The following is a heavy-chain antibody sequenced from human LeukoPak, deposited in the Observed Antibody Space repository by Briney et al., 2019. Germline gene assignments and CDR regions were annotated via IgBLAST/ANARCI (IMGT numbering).Heavy chain of an antibody. CDR2: INPSGGST. J-gene: IGHJ4*02. CDR1: GYTFSNYY. Sequence: GASVKVSCKASGYTFSNYYMHCVRQAPGQGLEWVGVINPSGGSTTYAQKFQGRVTMTRDTSTSTVYVELSSLSSEDTAVYYCARDSSPGGMGDQKFWGQEPWSPSPQ. CDR3: ARDSSPGGMGDQKF. D-gene: IGHD1-26*01. V-gene: IGHV1-46*01.